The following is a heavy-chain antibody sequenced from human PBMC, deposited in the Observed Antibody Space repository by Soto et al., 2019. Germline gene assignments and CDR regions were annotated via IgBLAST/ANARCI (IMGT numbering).Heavy chain of an antibody. CDR3: AKDRRCSSTSCYTTFDY. CDR1: GFTFSNFA. CDR2: ISGTDDYT. D-gene: IGHD2-2*02. Sequence: GGSLRLSCAASGFTFSNFAMTWVRQAPGEGLEWVSSISGTDDYTYYADSVKGRFTISRDNALNTLFLHMNSLRADDTAVYYCAKDRRCSSTSCYTTFDYWGQGTLVTGSS. J-gene: IGHJ4*02. V-gene: IGHV3-23*01.